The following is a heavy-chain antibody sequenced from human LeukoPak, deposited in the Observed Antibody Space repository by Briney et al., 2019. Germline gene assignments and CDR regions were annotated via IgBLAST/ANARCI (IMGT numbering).Heavy chain of an antibody. CDR3: ASYVDTAMVTPPP. CDR2: INHSGST. Sequence: PSETLSLTCAVYGGSFSGYYWGWIRQPPGKGLEWIGEINHSGSTNYNPSLKSRVTVSVDTSKNQFSLKLSSVTAADTAVYYCASYVDTAMVTPPPWGQGTLVTVSS. V-gene: IGHV4-34*01. CDR1: GGSFSGYY. D-gene: IGHD5-18*01. J-gene: IGHJ5*02.